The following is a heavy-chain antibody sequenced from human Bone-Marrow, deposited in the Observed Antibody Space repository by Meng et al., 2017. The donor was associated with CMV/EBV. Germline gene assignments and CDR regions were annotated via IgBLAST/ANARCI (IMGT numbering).Heavy chain of an antibody. D-gene: IGHD3-22*01. V-gene: IGHV1-2*02. CDR2: INPNSGGT. CDR3: ARSMIVHRRLKEVGYYGRDV. CDR1: GYTFTSYY. J-gene: IGHJ6*02. Sequence: ASVKVSCKASGYTFTSYYMHWVRQAPGQGLEWMGWINPNSGGTNYAQKFQGRVTMTRDTSISTAYMELSRLRSDDTAVYYCARSMIVHRRLKEVGYYGRDVWGQGTTVTVSS.